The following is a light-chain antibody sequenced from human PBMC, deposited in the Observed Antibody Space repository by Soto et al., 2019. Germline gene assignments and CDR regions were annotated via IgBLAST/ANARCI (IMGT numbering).Light chain of an antibody. CDR1: SSDVGGYNY. CDR2: DVS. CDR3: SSYTTSNTRQIV. J-gene: IGLJ1*01. V-gene: IGLV2-14*03. Sequence: QSALPQPASVSGSPVQSITISCTGTSSDVGGYNYVSWYQHHPGKAPKLIIYDVSNRPSGVSIRFSGSKSDNTASLTISGLQPEDEADYHCSSYTTSNTRQIVFGTGTKVTVL.